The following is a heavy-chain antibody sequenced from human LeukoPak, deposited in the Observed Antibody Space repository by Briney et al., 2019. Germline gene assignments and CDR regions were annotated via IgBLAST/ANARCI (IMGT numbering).Heavy chain of an antibody. V-gene: IGHV3-48*04. CDR2: ISSSGNTI. J-gene: IGHJ4*02. CDR1: GLTISSYS. Sequence: GGSLRLSCAASGLTISSYSMNWVRQAPGKGLQWVSYISSSGNTIYYADSVKVRFTISRDNAKNSLYLQMNSLRAEDTAVYYCARLRPYYFDYWGQGTLVTVSS. CDR3: ARLRPYYFDY. D-gene: IGHD5-12*01.